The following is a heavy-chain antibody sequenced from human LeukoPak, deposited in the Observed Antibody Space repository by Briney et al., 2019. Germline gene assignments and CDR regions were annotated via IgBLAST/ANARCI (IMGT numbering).Heavy chain of an antibody. CDR3: ARDSWRFGSKYYYYGMDV. Sequence: GGSLRLSCAASGFTFSSYGMHWVRQAPGKGLEWVSYISSSGSTIYYADSVKGRFTISRDNAKNSLYLQMNSLRAEDTAVYYCARDSWRFGSKYYYYGMDVWGQGTTVTVSS. CDR1: GFTFSSYG. D-gene: IGHD5-24*01. CDR2: ISSSGSTI. V-gene: IGHV3-48*04. J-gene: IGHJ6*02.